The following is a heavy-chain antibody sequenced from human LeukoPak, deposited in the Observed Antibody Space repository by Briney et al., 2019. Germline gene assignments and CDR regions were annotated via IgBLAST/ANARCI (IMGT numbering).Heavy chain of an antibody. CDR1: GFTSSSYS. Sequence: PGGSLRLSCAASGFTSSSYSMNWVRQAPGKGLEWVSSISSSSSYIYYADSVKGRFTISRDNAKNSLYLQMNSLRAEDTAVYYCARAPSSSWYNWFDPWGQGTLVTVSS. D-gene: IGHD6-13*01. CDR3: ARAPSSSWYNWFDP. V-gene: IGHV3-21*01. CDR2: ISSSSSYI. J-gene: IGHJ5*02.